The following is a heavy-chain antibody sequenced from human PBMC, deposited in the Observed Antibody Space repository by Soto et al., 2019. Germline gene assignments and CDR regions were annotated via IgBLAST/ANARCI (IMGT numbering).Heavy chain of an antibody. V-gene: IGHV3-23*01. CDR3: AKDRKGSYCSGGTCYSFDY. CDR1: GFTLGTYV. D-gene: IGHD2-15*01. CDR2: ISGSGGST. J-gene: IGHJ4*02. Sequence: EVQLLESGGGLVQPGGSLRLSCAASGFTLGTYVMTWVRQAPGKGLEWVSAISGSGGSTNYADPVKGRFTISRDNTKKTLYLQMNSLIVEDTAGYYCAKDRKGSYCSGGTCYSFDYWGQGTLVTVPS.